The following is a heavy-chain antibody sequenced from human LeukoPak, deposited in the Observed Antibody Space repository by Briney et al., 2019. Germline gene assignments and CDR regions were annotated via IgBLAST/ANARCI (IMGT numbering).Heavy chain of an antibody. J-gene: IGHJ6*03. CDR3: AKENRGIENFCRGATCHNYYYYYMDV. CDR2: IYYSGST. V-gene: IGHV4-59*01. Sequence: SETLSLTCTVSGGSISSYYWSWIRQPPGKGLEWIGYIYYSGSTNYNPSLKSRVTISVDTFKNQFSLKMTSVTAADTALYYCAKENRGIENFCRGATCHNYYYYYMDVWDKGTTVTVSS. D-gene: IGHD3-3*01. CDR1: GGSISSYY.